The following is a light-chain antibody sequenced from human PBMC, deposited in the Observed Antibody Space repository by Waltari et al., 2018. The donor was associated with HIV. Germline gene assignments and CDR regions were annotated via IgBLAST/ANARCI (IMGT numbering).Light chain of an antibody. V-gene: IGLV2-23*02. Sequence: QSALTQPASVSGSPGQSITISCPVTSSNVGSAALVSGYQQHPGEAPKLIIYEVTKRPSGVSNRFSGSKSGNTASLTISGLQAEDEADYYCCSCPRSGIRYVFGTGTKVTVL. CDR3: CSCPRSGIRYV. CDR1: SSNVGSAAL. J-gene: IGLJ1*01. CDR2: EVT.